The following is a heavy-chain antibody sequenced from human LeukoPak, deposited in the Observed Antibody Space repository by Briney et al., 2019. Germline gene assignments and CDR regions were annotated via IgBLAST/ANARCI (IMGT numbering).Heavy chain of an antibody. CDR2: ISYDGSNK. J-gene: IGHJ6*02. CDR1: GFTFSSYG. D-gene: IGHD3-10*01. CDR3: AKDYYGSGSGSTGMDV. V-gene: IGHV3-30*18. Sequence: GGSLRLSCAASGFTFSSYGMHWVRQAPGKGLDWVAVISYDGSNKYYADSVKGRFTISRDNSKNTLYLQMNSLRAEDTAVYYCAKDYYGSGSGSTGMDVWGQGTTVTVSS.